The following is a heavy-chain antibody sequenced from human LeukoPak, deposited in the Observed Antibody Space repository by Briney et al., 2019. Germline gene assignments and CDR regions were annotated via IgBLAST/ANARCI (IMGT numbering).Heavy chain of an antibody. D-gene: IGHD6-19*01. CDR1: GGSFSGYY. V-gene: IGHV4-34*01. Sequence: SETLSLTCAVYGGSFSGYYWSWIRQPPGKGLEWIGEINHSGSTNYNPSLTSRVTILVDTSKNQFSLKLTSVTAADTAVYYCARTFRNSGWGIDYWAREPRSPSPQ. CDR3: ARTFRNSGWGIDY. J-gene: IGHJ4*02. CDR2: INHSGST.